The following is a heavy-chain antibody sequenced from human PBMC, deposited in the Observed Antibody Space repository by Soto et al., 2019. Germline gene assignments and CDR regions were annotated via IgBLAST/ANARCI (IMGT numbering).Heavy chain of an antibody. V-gene: IGHV4-31*03. D-gene: IGHD6-6*01. CDR3: ARVGISSSDAFDI. CDR2: IYYSGHS. J-gene: IGHJ3*02. Sequence: QVQLQESGQGLVKPSQTLSLTCTVSGGSISNGGYYWSWIRQHPGKGLEWIGYIYYSGHSYYNPSLKSRLAISVDTSKNQFSLELTSVTAADTALYYCARVGISSSDAFDIWGQGTKVTVSS. CDR1: GGSISNGGYY.